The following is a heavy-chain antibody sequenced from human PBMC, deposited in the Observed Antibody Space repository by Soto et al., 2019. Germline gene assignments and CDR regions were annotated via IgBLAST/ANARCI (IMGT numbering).Heavy chain of an antibody. D-gene: IGHD5-18*01. Sequence: GASVKVSCKASGYTFTRYYMHWVRQAPGQGLEWMGIINPSGGSTSYAQKFQGRVTMTRDTSTSTVYMELSSLRSEDTAVYYCARDLRDTAMVPPSVYYYGMDVWGQGTTVTVSS. CDR3: ARDLRDTAMVPPSVYYYGMDV. V-gene: IGHV1-46*01. CDR1: GYTFTRYY. J-gene: IGHJ6*02. CDR2: INPSGGST.